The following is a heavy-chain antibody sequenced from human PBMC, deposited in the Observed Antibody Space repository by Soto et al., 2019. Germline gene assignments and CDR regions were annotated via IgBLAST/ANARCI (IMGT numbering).Heavy chain of an antibody. J-gene: IGHJ5*01. Sequence: GGSLNLSCAPYCFPFDDYAMYWVLQVAGKGLEWVSGISWNRGRIGYAVSVMGRFTISRDNSKNTLYLQINSLRDEDTAMYHCAKDRKETGSPDWFDSWGQGP. V-gene: IGHV3-9*01. CDR3: AKDRKETGSPDWFDS. CDR2: ISWNRGRI. CDR1: CFPFDDYA. D-gene: IGHD1-26*01.